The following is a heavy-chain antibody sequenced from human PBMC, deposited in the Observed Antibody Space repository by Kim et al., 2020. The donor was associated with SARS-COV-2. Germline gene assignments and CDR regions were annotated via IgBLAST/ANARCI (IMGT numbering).Heavy chain of an antibody. CDR2: IGAYNGMS. J-gene: IGHJ6*02. V-gene: IGHV1-18*01. Sequence: ASVKVSCKASGYTFAAYGISWVRQARGQGLQWMVGIGAYNGMSDYGQTFHDRITMTTDISSSTAYLEVRSLRSDDTAIYFCARGGRGDHFYNGMDVWGQGTAVIVSS. CDR3: ARGGRGDHFYNGMDV. D-gene: IGHD2-21*02. CDR1: GYTFAAYG.